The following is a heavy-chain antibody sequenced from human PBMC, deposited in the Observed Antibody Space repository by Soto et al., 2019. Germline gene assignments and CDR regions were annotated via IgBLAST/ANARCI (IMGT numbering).Heavy chain of an antibody. CDR3: AKEYLVAATPDAFDI. Sequence: GGSLRLSCAASGFTFSSYGMHWVRQAPGKGLEWVAVISYDGSNKYYADSVKGRFTISRDNSKNTLYLQMNSLRAEDTAVYYCAKEYLVAATPDAFDIWGQGTMVTVSS. J-gene: IGHJ3*02. D-gene: IGHD2-15*01. CDR1: GFTFSSYG. V-gene: IGHV3-30*18. CDR2: ISYDGSNK.